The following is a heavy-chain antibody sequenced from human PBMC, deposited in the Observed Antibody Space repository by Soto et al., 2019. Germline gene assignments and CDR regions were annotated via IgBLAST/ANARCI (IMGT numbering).Heavy chain of an antibody. D-gene: IGHD6-13*01. Sequence: NLLQSGGGLVSPGGSLRLSCAASGFSFSNFAMSWVRQAPGTGLEWVSSISGSGDKTYYLDSVKGRFTNSRDNSKNTLYLHMNSLGAEDTAVYFCAKDYASTWYWYFDPWGQGTLVTVSS. CDR1: GFSFSNFA. CDR2: ISGSGDKT. J-gene: IGHJ5*02. V-gene: IGHV3-23*01. CDR3: AKDYASTWYWYFDP.